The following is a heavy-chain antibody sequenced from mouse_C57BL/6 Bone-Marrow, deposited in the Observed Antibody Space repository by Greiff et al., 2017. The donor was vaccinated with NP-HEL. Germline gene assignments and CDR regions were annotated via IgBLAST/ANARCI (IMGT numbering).Heavy chain of an antibody. CDR3: AREGRWLRSGYWYFDV. J-gene: IGHJ1*03. D-gene: IGHD2-2*01. CDR2: ITPSNGGT. V-gene: IGHV1-53*01. CDR1: GYTFTSYW. Sequence: QVQLQQPGTELVKPGTSVKLSCKSSGYTFTSYWMHWVKQRPGQGLEWIGNITPSNGGTNYNEKFKSKATLTVDKSSSTAYMQLSSLTSDDSAVYYCAREGRWLRSGYWYFDVWDTGTTVTVCS.